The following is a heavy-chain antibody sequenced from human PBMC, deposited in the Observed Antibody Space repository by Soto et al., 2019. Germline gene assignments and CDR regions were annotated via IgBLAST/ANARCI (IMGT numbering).Heavy chain of an antibody. Sequence: SETLSLTCTVSGGSISYSYWTWIRQPPGKGLEWIGYISYTGSANYNASLKSRLTISVDTSKNQFSLKLSSVTAADTALYYCARVNYGDYYYGMDVWGQGTTVTVSS. D-gene: IGHD4-17*01. J-gene: IGHJ6*02. CDR2: ISYTGSA. V-gene: IGHV4-59*01. CDR1: GGSISYSY. CDR3: ARVNYGDYYYGMDV.